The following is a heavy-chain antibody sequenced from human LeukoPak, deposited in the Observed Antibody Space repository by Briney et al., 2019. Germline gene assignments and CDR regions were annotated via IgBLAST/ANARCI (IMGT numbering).Heavy chain of an antibody. D-gene: IGHD6-13*01. Sequence: PSEILSLTCTVSGGSISSYYWSWIRQPPGKGLEWIGYIYYSGSTNYNPSLKSRVTISVDTSKNQFSLKLSSVSAAGTAVYYCARDSSNWYYWGQGTLVTVSS. CDR2: IYYSGST. V-gene: IGHV4-59*01. CDR3: ARDSSNWYY. CDR1: GGSISSYY. J-gene: IGHJ4*02.